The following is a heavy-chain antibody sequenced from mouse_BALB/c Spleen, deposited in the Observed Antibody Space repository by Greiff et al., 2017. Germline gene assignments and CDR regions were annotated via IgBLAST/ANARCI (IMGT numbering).Heavy chain of an antibody. J-gene: IGHJ4*01. D-gene: IGHD1-1*01. CDR1: GFTFSSYA. CDR3: ARQYYYGSRGSNAMDY. V-gene: IGHV5-9-3*01. Sequence: EVQLVESGGGLVKPGGSLKLSCAASGFTFSSYAMSWVRQTPGKRLEWVATISSGGSYTYYPDSVKGRFTISRDNAKNTLYLQMSSLRSEDTAMYYCARQYYYGSRGSNAMDYWGQGTSVTVSS. CDR2: ISSGGSYT.